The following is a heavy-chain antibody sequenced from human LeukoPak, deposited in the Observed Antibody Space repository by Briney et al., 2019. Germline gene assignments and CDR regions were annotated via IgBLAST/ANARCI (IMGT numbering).Heavy chain of an antibody. CDR3: AKGGKWDVTPFDY. CDR1: GFTFSSYS. J-gene: IGHJ4*02. Sequence: GGSLRLSCAASGFTFSSYSMNWVRQAPGKGPEWVSYISSSSSTIYYADSVKGRFTISRDNSKNTLYLQVNSLRAEDTAVYYCAKGGKWDVTPFDYWGQGTLVTVSS. CDR2: ISSSSSTI. V-gene: IGHV3-48*01. D-gene: IGHD1-26*01.